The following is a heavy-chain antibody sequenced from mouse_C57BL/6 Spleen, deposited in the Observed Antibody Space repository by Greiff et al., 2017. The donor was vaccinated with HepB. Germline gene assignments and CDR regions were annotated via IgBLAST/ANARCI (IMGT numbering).Heavy chain of an antibody. Sequence: VMLVESGAELARPGASVKLSCKASGYTFTSYGISWVKQRTGQGLEWIGEIYPRSGNTYYNEKFKGKATLTADKSSSTAYMELRSLTSEDSAVYFCAHYGSSLYYAMDYWGQGTSVTVSS. CDR3: AHYGSSLYYAMDY. V-gene: IGHV1-81*01. CDR2: IYPRSGNT. D-gene: IGHD1-1*01. J-gene: IGHJ4*01. CDR1: GYTFTSYG.